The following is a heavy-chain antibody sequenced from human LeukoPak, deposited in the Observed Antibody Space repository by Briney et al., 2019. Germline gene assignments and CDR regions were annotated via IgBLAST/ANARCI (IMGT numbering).Heavy chain of an antibody. V-gene: IGHV1-2*02. J-gene: IGHJ4*02. D-gene: IGHD2-2*02. CDR2: INPNSGGT. CDR1: GYTFTGYY. Sequence: ASVKVSCKSSGYTFTGYYMHWVRQAPGQGLGWMGWINPNSGGTNYAQKFQGRVTMTRDTSISTAYMELSRLRSDDTAVYYCARAYTKDPSFDYWGQGTLVTVSS. CDR3: ARAYTKDPSFDY.